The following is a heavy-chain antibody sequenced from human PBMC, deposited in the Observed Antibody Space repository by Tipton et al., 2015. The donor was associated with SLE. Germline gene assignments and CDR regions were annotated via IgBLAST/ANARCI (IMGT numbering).Heavy chain of an antibody. CDR3: ARQPSNTATFDI. CDR2: ICSTGST. Sequence: LRLSCTVYGGSINGYYWSWIRQPPGKGLEWIAFICSTGSTNYNPSLKSRVTISVDASKNQFSLKVTSVTSADTALYYCARQPSNTATFDIWGQGTLVTVSS. D-gene: IGHD1-14*01. J-gene: IGHJ3*02. V-gene: IGHV4-59*01. CDR1: GGSINGYY.